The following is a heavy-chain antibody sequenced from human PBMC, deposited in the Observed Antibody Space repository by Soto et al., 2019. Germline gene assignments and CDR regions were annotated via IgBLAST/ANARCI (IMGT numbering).Heavy chain of an antibody. CDR1: GHSLSSGGYY. D-gene: IGHD6-19*01. Sequence: SETLSLTCTVSGHSLSSGGYYWIWIRQHPGKGLEWVGYIYFTGSTLYDPSLKSRLAMSLDTSKNQFSLRLTSVTAADTAVYFCARDWGSSGWPNWGQGTLVTVSS. CDR2: IYFTGST. V-gene: IGHV4-31*03. CDR3: ARDWGSSGWPN. J-gene: IGHJ4*02.